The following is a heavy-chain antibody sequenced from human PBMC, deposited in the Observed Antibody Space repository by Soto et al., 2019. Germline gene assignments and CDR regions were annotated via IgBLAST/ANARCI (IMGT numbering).Heavy chain of an antibody. J-gene: IGHJ4*02. D-gene: IGHD3-10*01. CDR1: GFTCISYS. CDR3: AGDGSGSY. Sequence: PVGSLRLSSAASGFTCISYSMNWVRQAPGKGLEWVSYSSSSSSTIYYADSVKGRFTISRDNAKNSLYLQMNSLRAEDTAVYYCAGDGSGSYWGQGTLVTVSS. CDR2: SSSSSSTI. V-gene: IGHV3-48*01.